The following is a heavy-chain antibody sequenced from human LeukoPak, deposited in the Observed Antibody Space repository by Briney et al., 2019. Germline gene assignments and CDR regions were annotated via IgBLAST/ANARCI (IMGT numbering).Heavy chain of an antibody. D-gene: IGHD1-7*01. Sequence: ASVKVPCKASGGTFSSYAINWVRQATGQGLEWMGWMNPNSGNTGYAQKFQGRVTITRNTSISTAYMELSSLRSEDTAVYYCARVRYSRKLELRSLRDYWGQGTLVTVSS. CDR3: ARVRYSRKLELRSLRDY. CDR1: GGTFSSYA. CDR2: MNPNSGNT. V-gene: IGHV1-8*03. J-gene: IGHJ4*02.